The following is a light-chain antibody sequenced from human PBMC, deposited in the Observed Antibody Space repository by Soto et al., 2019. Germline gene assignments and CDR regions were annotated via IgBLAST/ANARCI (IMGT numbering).Light chain of an antibody. CDR1: ESLLHSNGYNF. J-gene: IGKJ2*01. CDR3: MQGLQTPYT. CDR2: LGS. V-gene: IGKV2-28*01. Sequence: DLVMTQSPLSLPVTPGEPASISCRSSESLLHSNGYNFFDWYLQKPGQSPQVLIYLGSNRASGVPDRFSGSGSGTDFTLKISRVEAEDVGVYYCMQGLQTPYTFGQGTKLEIK.